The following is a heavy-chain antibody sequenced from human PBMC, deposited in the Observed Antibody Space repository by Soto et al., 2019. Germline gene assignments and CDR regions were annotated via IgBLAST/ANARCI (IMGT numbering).Heavy chain of an antibody. V-gene: IGHV4-4*02. J-gene: IGHJ5*02. Sequence: QGQLQESGPGLVKPSGTLSLTCGGSGGSISSSKWCSWVRQPRGQGLEWIGEIYHSGSTNYNSSLKIRVTISVDKSKNQFALKLSSVTAADTALYYFASKDYADYGWFDPWGQGTLVTVSS. CDR1: GGSISSSKW. D-gene: IGHD4-17*01. CDR2: IYHSGST. CDR3: ASKDYADYGWFDP.